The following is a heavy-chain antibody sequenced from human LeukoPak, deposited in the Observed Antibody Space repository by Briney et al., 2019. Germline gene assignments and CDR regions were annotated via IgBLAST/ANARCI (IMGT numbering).Heavy chain of an antibody. CDR1: GGSISSSSYY. CDR2: IYYSGST. Sequence: SETLSLTCTVSGGSISSSSYYWGWIRQPPGKGLEWIGSIYYSGSTYYNPSLKSRVTISVGTSKNQFSLKLSSVTAADTAVYYCARQAGYSSGWVDYWGQGTLVTVSS. V-gene: IGHV4-39*01. J-gene: IGHJ4*02. D-gene: IGHD6-19*01. CDR3: ARQAGYSSGWVDY.